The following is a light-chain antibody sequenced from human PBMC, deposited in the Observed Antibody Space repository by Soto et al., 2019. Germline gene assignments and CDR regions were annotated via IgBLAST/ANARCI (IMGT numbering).Light chain of an antibody. J-gene: IGKJ4*01. V-gene: IGKV4-1*01. Sequence: DIVMTQSPDSLAVSLGERATINCKSSQNVLYNSNNKNYLAWYQQKAGQPPKLLIYWASTRESGVPDRFSGSGSGTDFTLTISSLQAEDVAVYYCQQYYTPPLTFGGGNKVEIK. CDR3: QQYYTPPLT. CDR1: QNVLYNSNNKNY. CDR2: WAS.